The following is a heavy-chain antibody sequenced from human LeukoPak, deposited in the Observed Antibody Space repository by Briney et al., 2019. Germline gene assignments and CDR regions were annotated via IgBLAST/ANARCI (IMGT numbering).Heavy chain of an antibody. Sequence: SETLSLTCTVSGGCISSYYWSWIRQPPGKGLEWIGYIYYSGSTNYNPSLKSRVTISVDTSKNQFSLKLSSVTAADTAVYYCARRDSSSWYDWFDPWGQGTLVTVSS. CDR2: IYYSGST. CDR3: ARRDSSSWYDWFDP. J-gene: IGHJ5*02. D-gene: IGHD6-13*01. CDR1: GGCISSYY. V-gene: IGHV4-59*08.